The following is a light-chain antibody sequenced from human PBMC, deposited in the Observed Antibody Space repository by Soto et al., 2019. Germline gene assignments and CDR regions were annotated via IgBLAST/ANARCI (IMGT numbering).Light chain of an antibody. J-gene: IGKJ2*01. V-gene: IGKV3-20*01. CDR2: GAS. Sequence: EIVLTQSPGTLSLSPGERATLSCRASQSVSSSYLAWYQQKPGQAPRLLIYGASDRATGIPDRFSGSGSVTDFTLTISSLEPEDFALYYCQQYGTSPVTFGQGTKLEI. CDR3: QQYGTSPVT. CDR1: QSVSSSY.